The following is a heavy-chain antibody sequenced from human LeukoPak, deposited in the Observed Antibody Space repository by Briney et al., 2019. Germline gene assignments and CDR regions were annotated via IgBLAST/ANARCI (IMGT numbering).Heavy chain of an antibody. D-gene: IGHD3-9*01. CDR3: AKDPSRRFDWPGGY. CDR1: GFTFSSYA. CDR2: ISGSGGST. V-gene: IGHV3-23*01. Sequence: PGGSLRLSCAASGFTFSSYAMSWVRQAPGKGLEWVSAISGSGGSTYYADSVKGRFTISRDNSKNTLYLQMNSLRAEDTAVYYCAKDPSRRFDWPGGYWGQGTLVTVSS. J-gene: IGHJ4*02.